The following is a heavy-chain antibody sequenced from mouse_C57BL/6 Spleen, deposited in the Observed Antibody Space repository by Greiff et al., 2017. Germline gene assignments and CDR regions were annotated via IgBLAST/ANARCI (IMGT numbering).Heavy chain of an antibody. CDR1: GYTFTSYD. D-gene: IGHD1-1*01. Sequence: VQVVESGPELVKPGASVKLSCKASGYTFTSYDINWVKQRPGQGLEWIGWIYPRDGSTKYNEKFKGKATLTVDTSSSTAYMELHSLTSEDSAVYFCARPITTVVAKPFYWYFDVWGTGTTVTVSS. CDR3: ARPITTVVAKPFYWYFDV. CDR2: IYPRDGST. J-gene: IGHJ1*03. V-gene: IGHV1-85*01.